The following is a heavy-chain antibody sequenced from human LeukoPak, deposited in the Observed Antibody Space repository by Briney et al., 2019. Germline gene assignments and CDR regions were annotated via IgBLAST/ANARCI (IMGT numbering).Heavy chain of an antibody. CDR2: IYYSGST. V-gene: IGHV4-39*07. CDR1: GGSISSSSYY. D-gene: IGHD2-2*01. J-gene: IGHJ6*02. Sequence: PSETLSLTCTVSGGSISSSSYYWGWIRQPPGKGLEWIGSIYYSGSTYYNPSLKSRVTISVDTSKNQFSLKLSSVTAADTAVYYCVWSIVVPYGMDVWGQGTTVTVSS. CDR3: VWSIVVPYGMDV.